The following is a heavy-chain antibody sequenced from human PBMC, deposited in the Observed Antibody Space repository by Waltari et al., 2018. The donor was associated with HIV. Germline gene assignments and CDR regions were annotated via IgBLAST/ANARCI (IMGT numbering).Heavy chain of an antibody. CDR2: RKEDGSEK. V-gene: IGHV3-7*04. Sequence: EVQLVESGGGLVQPGGSLRLSCAASGFTFSSYWMSWVRQAPGKGLEWVANRKEDGSEKYDVDSVNGRFTISRDNAENALYLQMNSLRAEDTAVYYCARGGFYGSGSKVNWGQGTLVTVSS. CDR1: GFTFSSYW. CDR3: ARGGFYGSGSKVN. D-gene: IGHD3-10*01. J-gene: IGHJ4*02.